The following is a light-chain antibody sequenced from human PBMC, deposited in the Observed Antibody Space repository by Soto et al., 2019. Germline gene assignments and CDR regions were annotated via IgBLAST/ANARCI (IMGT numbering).Light chain of an antibody. CDR1: EDIRND. J-gene: IGKJ1*01. Sequence: AVQMTQSPSSLSAXXXXXXXXXXXASEDIRNDLGWYQQKPGEAPKVLIYGASNLQSGVPPRFSGSGSGTDFTLAISSLQPEDSATYYCLQDINYPWTFGQGTKVDIK. CDR2: GAS. CDR3: LQDINYPWT. V-gene: IGKV1-6*01.